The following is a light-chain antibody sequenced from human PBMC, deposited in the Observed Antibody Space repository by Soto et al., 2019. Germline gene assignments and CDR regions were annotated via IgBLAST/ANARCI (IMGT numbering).Light chain of an antibody. CDR2: DNN. V-gene: IGLV1-51*01. CDR3: GTWDSSLSVHV. J-gene: IGLJ1*01. Sequence: QSVLTQPPSVSAAPGQKVTISCSGSSSNIVNNYVSWYQQLPGTAPKLLIYDNNKRPSGIPDRFSGSKSGTSATLGITGLQTGDEADYYCGTWDSSLSVHVFGTGTKLTVL. CDR1: SSNIVNNY.